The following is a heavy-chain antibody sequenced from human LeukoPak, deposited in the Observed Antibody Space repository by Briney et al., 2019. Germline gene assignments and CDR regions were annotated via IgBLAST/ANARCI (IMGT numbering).Heavy chain of an antibody. Sequence: GGSQRLSCAASGFTFSSYGMHWVRQAPGKGLEWVAVISYDGSNKYYADSVKGRFTISRDNSKNTLYLQMNSLRAEDTAVYYCAKDGPYYDFWSGYLNWGQGTLVTVSS. J-gene: IGHJ4*02. CDR2: ISYDGSNK. V-gene: IGHV3-30*18. D-gene: IGHD3-3*01. CDR1: GFTFSSYG. CDR3: AKDGPYYDFWSGYLN.